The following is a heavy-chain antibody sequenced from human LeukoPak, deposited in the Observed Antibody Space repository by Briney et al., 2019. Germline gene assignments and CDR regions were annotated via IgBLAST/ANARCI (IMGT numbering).Heavy chain of an antibody. CDR3: AKDYRAYYDSSGYVDY. Sequence: GGSLRLSCAASGFMFPNHWMTWVRQAPGKGLEWVSAISGSGGSTYYADSVKGRFTISRDNSKNTLYLQMNSLRAEDTAVYYCAKDYRAYYDSSGYVDYWGQGTLVTVSS. D-gene: IGHD3-22*01. J-gene: IGHJ4*02. CDR2: ISGSGGST. CDR1: GFMFPNHW. V-gene: IGHV3-23*01.